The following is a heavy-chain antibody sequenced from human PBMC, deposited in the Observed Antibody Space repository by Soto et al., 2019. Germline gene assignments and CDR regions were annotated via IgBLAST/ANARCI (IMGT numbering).Heavy chain of an antibody. D-gene: IGHD4-17*01. CDR3: ARVSTVTRADYYYGMDV. CDR1: GGSISSGDYY. CDR2: IYYSGST. J-gene: IGHJ6*02. Sequence: QVQLQESGPGLVKPSQTLSLTCPVSGGSISSGDYYWSWIRQPPGKGLEWIGYIYYSGSTYYNPSLKSRVTISVDTSKNQFSLKLSSVTAADTAVYYCARVSTVTRADYYYGMDVWGQGTTVTVSS. V-gene: IGHV4-30-4*01.